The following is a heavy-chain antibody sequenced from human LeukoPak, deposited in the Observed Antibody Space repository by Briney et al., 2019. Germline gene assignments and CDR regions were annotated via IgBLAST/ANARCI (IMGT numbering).Heavy chain of an antibody. Sequence: PSETLSLTCTVSGGSISSSSSYWGWIRQPPGKGLEWIGSMYYSGSTYYNPSLKSRVTISVDTSKNQFSLNLSSVTAADTAVYYCARPGSGWYAFGIWGQGTMVTVSS. J-gene: IGHJ3*02. V-gene: IGHV4-39*01. CDR1: GGSISSSSSY. D-gene: IGHD6-19*01. CDR2: MYYSGST. CDR3: ARPGSGWYAFGI.